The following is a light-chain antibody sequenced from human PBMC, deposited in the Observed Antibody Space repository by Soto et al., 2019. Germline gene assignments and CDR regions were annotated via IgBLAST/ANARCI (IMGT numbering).Light chain of an antibody. V-gene: IGKV3-20*01. J-gene: IGKJ1*01. CDR2: GVS. CDR1: QSVSSSY. Sequence: ELVLTQSPATLSLSPGERATLSCRGSQSVSSSYLAWYQQKPGQAPRLLMYGVSYRATGIPDRFSGGGSGTHFTLTISRLEPEDFAVYYCQQYGSSPPTFGQGTKVDIK. CDR3: QQYGSSPPT.